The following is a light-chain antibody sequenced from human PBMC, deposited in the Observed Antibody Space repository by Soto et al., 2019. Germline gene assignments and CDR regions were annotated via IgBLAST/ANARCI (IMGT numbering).Light chain of an antibody. Sequence: EIVMTQSPATLSVSPGERATLSCRASQSVSSNLAWYQQKPGQAPSLLIYGASTRATGIPARFSGSGSGTEFTLTISSLQSEDFAIYYCQQYNNWPKRTFGGGTKLEIK. CDR3: QQYNNWPKRT. J-gene: IGKJ4*01. V-gene: IGKV3-15*01. CDR2: GAS. CDR1: QSVSSN.